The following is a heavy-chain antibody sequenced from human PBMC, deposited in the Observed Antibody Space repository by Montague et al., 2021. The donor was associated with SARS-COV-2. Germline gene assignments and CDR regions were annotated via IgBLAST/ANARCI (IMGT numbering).Heavy chain of an antibody. CDR3: ASLGGAEYCGGDCCLWDYGTDV. CDR1: GGSITSSAYF. CDR2: IYYSGNT. Sequence: SETLSLTCTVSGGSITSSAYFWSWIRQSPGKGLEWIGNIYYSGNTYSNPSLKSRLTISMDTSKSQVSLKLNSVTAADTAVYFCASLGGAEYCGGDCCLWDYGTDVWGQGTRVTVSS. J-gene: IGHJ6*02. V-gene: IGHV4-39*01. D-gene: IGHD2-21*02.